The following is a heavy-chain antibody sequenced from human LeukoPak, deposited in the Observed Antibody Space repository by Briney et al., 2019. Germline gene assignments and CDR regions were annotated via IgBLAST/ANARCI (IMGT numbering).Heavy chain of an antibody. CDR3: AREARFALPVVGSGDC. D-gene: IGHD6-19*01. CDR1: GGSISSSDYY. Sequence: PSETLSLTCSVSGGSISSSDYYWGWIRQPPGKGLEWIGTMFYNGATKSNPSLSSRVTMSIDTSKNQFSLKLRSVTAADTAVYYCAREARFALPVVGSGDCWGQGTLVTVSS. J-gene: IGHJ4*02. V-gene: IGHV4-39*07. CDR2: MFYNGAT.